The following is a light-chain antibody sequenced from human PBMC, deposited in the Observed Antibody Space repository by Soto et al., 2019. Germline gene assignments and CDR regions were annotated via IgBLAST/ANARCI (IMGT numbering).Light chain of an antibody. CDR1: QSVSNN. CDR3: QQYLISVT. Sequence: EILLTQSPATLSVFPGEKATLSCGASQSVSNNLAWYHQKPGQAPRPLIYGASTRATGVPARLSGSGSGTEFTLTISSMKSEDYAIYYCQQYLISVTFGQGTRLEIK. J-gene: IGKJ5*01. CDR2: GAS. V-gene: IGKV3-15*01.